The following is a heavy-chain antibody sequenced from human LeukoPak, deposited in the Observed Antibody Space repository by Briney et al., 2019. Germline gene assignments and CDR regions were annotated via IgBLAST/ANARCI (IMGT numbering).Heavy chain of an antibody. CDR2: IKPDGCEK. J-gene: IGHJ4*02. CDR1: GLTFSGYW. Sequence: GGSLRLSCAASGLTFSGYWMNWVRQAPGKGLEWVASIKPDGCEKYYVDSVKGRFTISRDNAKKSLYLQMTSLRDEDTAVYYCARGSGDYSGQGTLVTVSS. CDR3: ARGSGDY. V-gene: IGHV3-7*04.